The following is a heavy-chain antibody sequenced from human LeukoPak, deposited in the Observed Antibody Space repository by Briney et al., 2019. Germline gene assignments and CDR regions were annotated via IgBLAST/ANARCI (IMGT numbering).Heavy chain of an antibody. CDR2: IYYSGST. CDR3: ARVVEMATITVDY. V-gene: IGHV4-59*12. CDR1: GGSISSYY. J-gene: IGHJ4*02. D-gene: IGHD5-24*01. Sequence: SETLSLTCTVSGGSISSYYWSWIRQPPGKGLEWIGYIYYSGSTNYNPSLKSRVTISVDTSKNQFSLKLSSVTAADTAVYYCARVVEMATITVDYWGQGTLVTVSS.